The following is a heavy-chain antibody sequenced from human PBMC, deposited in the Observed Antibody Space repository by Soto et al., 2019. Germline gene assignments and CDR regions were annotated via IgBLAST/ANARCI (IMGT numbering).Heavy chain of an antibody. V-gene: IGHV4-39*01. CDR1: GVSISSSSYY. CDR3: AQGMLGDWYFDL. J-gene: IGHJ2*01. D-gene: IGHD3-10*01. CDR2: MYSSRST. Sequence: QLQLEESGPGLVKPSETLSLICTVSGVSISSSSYYWGWIRQPPGKGLEWIGNMYSSRSTYYNPSLKRRVTISVDSSKNRFSLKLNAVTAAETSVYYCAQGMLGDWYFDLWGRGTLVTVSS.